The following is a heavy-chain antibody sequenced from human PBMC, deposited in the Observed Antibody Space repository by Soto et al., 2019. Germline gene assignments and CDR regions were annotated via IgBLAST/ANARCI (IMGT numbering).Heavy chain of an antibody. D-gene: IGHD3-9*01. V-gene: IGHV1-8*01. CDR1: GYTFTDYD. Sequence: QVQLVQSGAEVKKPGASVKVSCKVSGYTFTDYDINWVRQASGQGLEWMGWVNPTSGNTGYAQKLQGRVTMSWNTSISTAYVELSSLRSEDTAVYYCASWAGYSKWGQGTLVTVST. CDR3: ASWAGYSK. J-gene: IGHJ4*02. CDR2: VNPTSGNT.